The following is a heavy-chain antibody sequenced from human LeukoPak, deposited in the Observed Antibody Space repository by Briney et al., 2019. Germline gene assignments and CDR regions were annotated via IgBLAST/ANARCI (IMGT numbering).Heavy chain of an antibody. J-gene: IGHJ6*02. V-gene: IGHV3-23*01. CDR3: IRDKARDPYYYYYGMDV. D-gene: IGHD5-24*01. CDR1: GFTFSSYA. CDR2: IRGSGGST. Sequence: GGSLRLSCAASGFTFSSYAMSWVRQAPGKGLEWVSAIRGSGGSTYYADSVKGRFTISRDNSKNTLYLQMNSLRAEDTAVYYCIRDKARDPYYYYYGMDVWGQGTTVTVSS.